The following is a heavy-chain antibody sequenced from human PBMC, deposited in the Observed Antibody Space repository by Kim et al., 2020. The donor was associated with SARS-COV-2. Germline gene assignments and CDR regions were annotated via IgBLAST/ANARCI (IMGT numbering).Heavy chain of an antibody. Sequence: YYSDSVRGRFTISRDNDKQSVCLHMDGLTADDSAIYYCAREPTTDSVLDFWGQGTLVTVSS. J-gene: IGHJ4*02. CDR3: AREPTTDSVLDF. V-gene: IGHV3-48*03. D-gene: IGHD1-26*01.